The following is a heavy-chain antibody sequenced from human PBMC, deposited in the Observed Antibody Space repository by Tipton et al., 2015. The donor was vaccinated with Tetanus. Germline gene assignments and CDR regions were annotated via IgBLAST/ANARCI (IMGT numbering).Heavy chain of an antibody. J-gene: IGHJ5*02. CDR1: GDSISSSSYY. CDR3: ARGLTSPSMGVWFDP. Sequence: TLSLTCTVSGDSISSSSYYWGWIRQPPGKGLEWIGSIYYSGSTYYNPSLKSRLTMSVDTSKNQFSLRLNSVTAADTAIYYCARGLTSPSMGVWFDPWGQGTLVTVSS. CDR2: IYYSGST. V-gene: IGHV4-39*07. D-gene: IGHD2-2*01.